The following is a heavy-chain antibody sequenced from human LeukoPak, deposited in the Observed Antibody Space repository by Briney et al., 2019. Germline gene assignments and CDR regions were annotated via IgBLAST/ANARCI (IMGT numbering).Heavy chain of an antibody. CDR3: VLRIAAAGTWYFQH. J-gene: IGHJ1*01. CDR1: GFTFSSYS. Sequence: GGSLRLSCAASGFTFSSYSMNWVRQAPGKGLEWVSSISSSSSYIYYADSVKGRFTISRDNAKNSLYLQMNSLRAEDTAVYYCVLRIAAAGTWYFQHWGQGTLVTVSS. V-gene: IGHV3-21*01. CDR2: ISSSSSYI. D-gene: IGHD6-13*01.